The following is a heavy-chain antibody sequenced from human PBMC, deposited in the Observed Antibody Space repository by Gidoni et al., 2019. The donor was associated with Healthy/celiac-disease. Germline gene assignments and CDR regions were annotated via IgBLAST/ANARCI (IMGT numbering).Heavy chain of an antibody. V-gene: IGHV2-70*04. CDR3: ARSYGDYATFDY. CDR1: GFSLSTSGMR. D-gene: IGHD4-17*01. J-gene: IGHJ4*02. CDR2: IDWDDDK. Sequence: QVTLKESGPALVKPTQTLTLTCTFSGFSLSTSGMRVSWIRQPPGKALEWLARIDWDDDKFYSTSLKTRLTISKDTSKNQVVLTMTNMDPVDTATYYCARSYGDYATFDYWGQGTLVTVSS.